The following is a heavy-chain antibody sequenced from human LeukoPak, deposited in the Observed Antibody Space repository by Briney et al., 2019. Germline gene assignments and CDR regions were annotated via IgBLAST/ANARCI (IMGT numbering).Heavy chain of an antibody. V-gene: IGHV1-18*01. CDR2: ISAYNGNT. CDR3: ARAAGGVIVVVITNDAFDI. D-gene: IGHD3-22*01. Sequence: ASVKVSCKASGYTFTSYGISWVRQAPGQGLEWMGWISAYNGNTNYAQKLQGRVTITADKSTSTAYMELSSLRSDDTAVYYCARAAGGVIVVVITNDAFDIWGQGTMVTVSS. CDR1: GYTFTSYG. J-gene: IGHJ3*02.